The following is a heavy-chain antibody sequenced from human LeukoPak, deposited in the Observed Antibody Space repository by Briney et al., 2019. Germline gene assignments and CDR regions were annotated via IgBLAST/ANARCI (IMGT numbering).Heavy chain of an antibody. Sequence: PGGSLRLSCAASGFTFSSYGMHWVRQAPGKGLEWVAVISYDGSNKYYADSVKGRFTISRDNSKNTLYLQMNSLRAEDTAVYYCAKEYSGSYRPNAFDIWGQGTMVTVSS. D-gene: IGHD1-26*01. V-gene: IGHV3-30*18. CDR1: GFTFSSYG. CDR2: ISYDGSNK. J-gene: IGHJ3*02. CDR3: AKEYSGSYRPNAFDI.